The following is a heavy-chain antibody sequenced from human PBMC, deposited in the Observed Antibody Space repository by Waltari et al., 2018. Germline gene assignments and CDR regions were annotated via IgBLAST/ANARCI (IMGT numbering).Heavy chain of an antibody. CDR2: INAGNGNT. Sequence: QVQLVQSGAEVKKPGASVKVSCKASGYTFTSYAMHWVRQAPGQRLEWMGWINAGNGNTKYSQKCQGRVTITRDTAASTAYMELSSLRSEDTAVYYCARGGLIVATISDYWGQGTLVTVSS. CDR1: GYTFTSYA. V-gene: IGHV1-3*01. D-gene: IGHD5-12*01. CDR3: ARGGLIVATISDY. J-gene: IGHJ4*02.